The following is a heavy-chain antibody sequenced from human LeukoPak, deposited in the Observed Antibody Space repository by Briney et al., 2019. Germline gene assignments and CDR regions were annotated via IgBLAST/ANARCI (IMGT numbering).Heavy chain of an antibody. V-gene: IGHV4-59*01. CDR3: ASLTTADAFDI. D-gene: IGHD3-22*01. J-gene: IGHJ3*02. CDR1: GGSISSYY. CDR2: IYDSGST. Sequence: SETLSLTCTVSGGSISSYYWSWIRQPPGKGLEWIGYIYDSGSTNYNPSLKSRVTISVDTPKNQFSLKVSSVTAADTAVYYCASLTTADAFDIWGQGTMVTVSS.